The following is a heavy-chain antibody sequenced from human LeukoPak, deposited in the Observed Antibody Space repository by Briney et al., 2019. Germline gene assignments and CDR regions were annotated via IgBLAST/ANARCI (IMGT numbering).Heavy chain of an antibody. CDR2: IYTSGST. CDR1: GGSISSYY. CDR3: ARGNLAVAGTNWFDP. J-gene: IGHJ5*02. D-gene: IGHD6-19*01. V-gene: IGHV4-4*07. Sequence: SEILSLTCTVSGGSISSYYWSWIRQPAGKGLEWIGRIYTSGSTNYNPSLKSRVTMSVDTSKNQFSLKLSSVTAADTAVYYCARGNLAVAGTNWFDPWGQGTLVTVSS.